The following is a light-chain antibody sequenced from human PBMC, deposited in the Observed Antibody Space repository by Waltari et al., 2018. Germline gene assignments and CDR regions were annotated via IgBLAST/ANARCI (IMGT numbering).Light chain of an antibody. CDR1: HGVLSSNNRNY. Sequence: VLTQPPSASETPGQRVTITCKSSHGVLSSNNRNYLAWDQHKPGQPPKLPFLWASTRESGVPDRFSGSGSGTDFTLTISSLQAEDVAVYYCQQYLSAPFTFGQGTRLEIK. V-gene: IGKV4-1*01. CDR2: WAS. CDR3: QQYLSAPFT. J-gene: IGKJ5*01.